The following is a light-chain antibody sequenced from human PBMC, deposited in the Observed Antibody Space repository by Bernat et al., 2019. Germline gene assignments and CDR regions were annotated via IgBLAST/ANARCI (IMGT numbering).Light chain of an antibody. CDR2: RNN. CDR1: SNNVGNQG. J-gene: IGLJ6*01. Sequence: QAGLTQPPSVSKGLRQTATFTCTGNSNNVGNQGAACLQQHQGHPPKLLSYRNNNRPSGISERFSASRSGNIASLTITGLQPEDGADYYCSAWDSSLSGHVFGSGTKVTVL. V-gene: IGLV10-54*04. CDR3: SAWDSSLSGHV.